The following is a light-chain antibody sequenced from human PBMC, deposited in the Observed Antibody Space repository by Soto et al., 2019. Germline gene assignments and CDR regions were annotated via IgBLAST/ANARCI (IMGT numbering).Light chain of an antibody. CDR3: AAWDDSLNGPGYV. CDR2: SNN. Sequence: QSVLTQPPSASGTPGQRVTISCSGSSSNIGSNTVNWYHQLPGTAPKLLIYSNNQRPSGVPARFSGSKSGTSASLAISGVQSEDEADYYGAAWDDSLNGPGYVFGTGTKVTVL. CDR1: SSNIGSNT. V-gene: IGLV1-44*01. J-gene: IGLJ1*01.